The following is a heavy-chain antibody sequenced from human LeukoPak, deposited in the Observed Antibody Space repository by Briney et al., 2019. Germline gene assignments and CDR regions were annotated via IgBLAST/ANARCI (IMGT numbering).Heavy chain of an antibody. J-gene: IGHJ4*02. D-gene: IGHD3-3*01. CDR3: AKATIFGVVDYFDY. V-gene: IGHV3-23*01. Sequence: PGGSLRLSCAASGFTFSSYGMRWVRQAPGKGLQWVSAISGSGGTTYYADSVKDRFTISRDNSKNTLYLQMNSLRAEDTAVYYCAKATIFGVVDYFDYWGQGTLVTVSS. CDR2: ISGSGGTT. CDR1: GFTFSSYG.